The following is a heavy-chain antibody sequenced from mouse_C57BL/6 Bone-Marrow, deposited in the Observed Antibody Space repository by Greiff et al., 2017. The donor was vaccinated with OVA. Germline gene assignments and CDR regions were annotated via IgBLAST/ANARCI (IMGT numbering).Heavy chain of an antibody. CDR3: AREVLYGSSYEVYAMDY. Sequence: QVQLQQSGAELARPGASVKLSCKASGYTFTSYGISWVKQRTGQGLEWIGEIYPRSGNTYYNEKFKGKATLTADKSSSTAYMELRSLTSEDSAVYFCAREVLYGSSYEVYAMDYWGQGTSVTVSS. J-gene: IGHJ4*01. CDR2: IYPRSGNT. V-gene: IGHV1-81*01. CDR1: GYTFTSYG. D-gene: IGHD1-1*01.